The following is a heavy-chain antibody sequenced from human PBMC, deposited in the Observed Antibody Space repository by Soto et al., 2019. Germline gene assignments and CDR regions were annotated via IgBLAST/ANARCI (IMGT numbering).Heavy chain of an antibody. Sequence: ASVKVSCKASGYTFTSYGISWVRQAPGQGLEWMGWISAYNGNTNYAQKLQGRVTMTTDTSTSTAYMELRSLRSDDTAVYYCARGDHIQILKRIEAAGTDYWGQGTLVNVYS. CDR3: ARGDHIQILKRIEAAGTDY. D-gene: IGHD6-13*01. J-gene: IGHJ4*02. CDR1: GYTFTSYG. V-gene: IGHV1-18*01. CDR2: ISAYNGNT.